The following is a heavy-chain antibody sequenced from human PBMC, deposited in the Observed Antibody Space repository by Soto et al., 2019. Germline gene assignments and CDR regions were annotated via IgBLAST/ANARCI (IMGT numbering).Heavy chain of an antibody. Sequence: EVQLLESGGGLVQPGGSLRLSCAASGFAFGAYAMTWVRQAPGKGLEWVSVISGAGGNTYYADSVKGRFTVSRDNSKKMLYLEMNSLRVEDTAIYYCAKDPVPQLLRSWWFDPWGQGTRVTVSS. CDR3: AKDPVPQLLRSWWFDP. CDR1: GFAFGAYA. D-gene: IGHD2-2*01. CDR2: ISGAGGNT. V-gene: IGHV3-23*01. J-gene: IGHJ5*02.